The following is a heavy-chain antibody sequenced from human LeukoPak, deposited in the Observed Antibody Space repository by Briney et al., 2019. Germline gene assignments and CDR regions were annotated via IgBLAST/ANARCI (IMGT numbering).Heavy chain of an antibody. V-gene: IGHV4-30-4*07. Sequence: PSQTLSLTCAVSGGSISSGGYSWSWIRQPPGKGLAWIGYIYYSGNTYYNPSLKSRVTISVDTSKNQFSLKLSSVTAADTAVYYCARVDYDYVWGSYRCFDYWGQGTLVTVSS. CDR3: ARVDYDYVWGSYRCFDY. J-gene: IGHJ4*02. CDR2: IYYSGNT. D-gene: IGHD3-16*02. CDR1: GGSISSGGYS.